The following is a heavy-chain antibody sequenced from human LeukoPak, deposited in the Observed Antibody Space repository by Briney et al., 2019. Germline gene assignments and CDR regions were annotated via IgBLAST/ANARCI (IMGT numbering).Heavy chain of an antibody. CDR2: IYYSGST. D-gene: IGHD1-26*01. CDR3: ARAPLPQYSGSYYFFDY. CDR1: GGSISSSSYY. Sequence: SETLSLTCTVSGGSISSSSYYWGWLRQPPGKGLEWIGSIYYSGSTYYNPSLKSRVTISVDTSKNQFSLRLSSVTAADTAVYYCARAPLPQYSGSYYFFDYWGQGTLVTVSS. J-gene: IGHJ4*02. V-gene: IGHV4-39*07.